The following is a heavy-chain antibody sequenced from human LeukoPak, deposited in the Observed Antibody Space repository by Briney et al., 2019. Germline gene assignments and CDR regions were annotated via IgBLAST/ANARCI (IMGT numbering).Heavy chain of an antibody. CDR2: ISYDGSNK. V-gene: IGHV3-30*04. CDR1: GFTFSSYA. J-gene: IGHJ6*03. Sequence: GGSLRLSCAASGFTFSSYATHWVRQAPGKGLEWVAVISYDGSNKYYADSVKGRFTISRDNSKNTLYLQMNSLRAEDTAVYYCARDPHRMAARGPQDDIYYYYYYMDVWGKGTTVTVSS. CDR3: ARDPHRMAARGPQDDIYYYYYYMDV. D-gene: IGHD6-6*01.